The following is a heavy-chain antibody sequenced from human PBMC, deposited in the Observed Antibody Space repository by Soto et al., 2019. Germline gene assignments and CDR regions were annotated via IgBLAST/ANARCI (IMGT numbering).Heavy chain of an antibody. CDR2: ISWNSGSI. J-gene: IGHJ3*02. CDR1: GFTFDDYA. Sequence: EVQLVESGGGLVQPGRSLRLSCAASGFTFDDYAMHWVRQAPGKGLEWVSGISWNSGSIGYADSVKGRFTISRDNAKNSVYLQMNSLRAEDTALYYCAKGGTTVLDAFDIWGQGTMVTVSS. CDR3: AKGGTTVLDAFDI. D-gene: IGHD4-17*01. V-gene: IGHV3-9*01.